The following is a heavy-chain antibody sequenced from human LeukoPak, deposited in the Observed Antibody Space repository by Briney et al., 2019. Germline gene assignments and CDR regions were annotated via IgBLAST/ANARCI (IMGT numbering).Heavy chain of an antibody. CDR3: ARGCLYSGSYYNWFDP. CDR2: TNHSGST. V-gene: IGHV4-34*01. D-gene: IGHD1-26*01. Sequence: SETLSLTCAVYGGSFSGYYWSWIRQPPGKGLEWIGETNHSGSTNYNPSLKSRVTISVDTSKNQFSLKLSSVTAADTAVYYRARGCLYSGSYYNWFDPWGQGTLVTVSS. CDR1: GGSFSGYY. J-gene: IGHJ5*02.